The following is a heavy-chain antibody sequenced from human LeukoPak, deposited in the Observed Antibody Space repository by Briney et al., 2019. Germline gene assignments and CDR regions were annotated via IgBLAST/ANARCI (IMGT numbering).Heavy chain of an antibody. V-gene: IGHV3-74*01. CDR3: ARDPGAYFDY. Sequence: GGSLRLSCAASGFTFTNYWMHWVRQAPGKGLVWVSHINTDGSSTNYADSVKGRFTISRDNAKNTLYLQMNSLRAEDTAVYYCARDPGAYFDYWGQGTLVTVTS. CDR1: GFTFTNYW. D-gene: IGHD3-16*01. CDR2: INTDGSST. J-gene: IGHJ4*02.